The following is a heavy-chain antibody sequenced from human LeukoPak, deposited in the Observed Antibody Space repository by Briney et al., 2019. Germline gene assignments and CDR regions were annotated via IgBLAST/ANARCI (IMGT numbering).Heavy chain of an antibody. V-gene: IGHV3-53*04. J-gene: IGHJ3*02. CDR2: IYSGGST. CDR3: ARDLAHAFDI. CDR1: GFTVSSNS. Sequence: GGSLRLSCAASGFTVSSNSMSWVRQAPGKGLEWVSVIYSGGSTYYADSVKGRFTISRHNSKNTLYLQMNSLRAEDTAVYYCARDLAHAFDIWGQGTMVTVSS.